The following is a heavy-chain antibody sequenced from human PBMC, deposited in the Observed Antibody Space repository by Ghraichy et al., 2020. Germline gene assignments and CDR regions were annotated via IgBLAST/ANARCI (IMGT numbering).Heavy chain of an antibody. CDR1: GGSFTSSSHC. J-gene: IGHJ3*01. CDR3: TRLDIGTTSSA. D-gene: IGHD1-7*01. CDR2: INHIGST. V-gene: IGHV4-39*01. Sequence: SETLSLTCTVSGGSFTSSSHCWGWIRQPPGKGLEYIGSINHIGSTFYNSSMRGRVTIFVDTFENQLSLKMTSVTAADTAVYYCTRLDIGTTSSAWGHGTMVTVSS.